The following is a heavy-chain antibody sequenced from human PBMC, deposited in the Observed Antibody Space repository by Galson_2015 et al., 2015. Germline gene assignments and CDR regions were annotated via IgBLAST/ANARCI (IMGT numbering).Heavy chain of an antibody. Sequence: SVKVSCKASGYTFTSYGISWVRQAPGQGLEWMGWISAYNGNTNYAQKLQGRVTMTTDTSTSTAYMELRSPRSDDTAVYYCARFIVVVVAATPELDYWGQGTLVTVSS. CDR3: ARFIVVVVAATPELDY. CDR1: GYTFTSYG. V-gene: IGHV1-18*01. D-gene: IGHD2-15*01. J-gene: IGHJ4*02. CDR2: ISAYNGNT.